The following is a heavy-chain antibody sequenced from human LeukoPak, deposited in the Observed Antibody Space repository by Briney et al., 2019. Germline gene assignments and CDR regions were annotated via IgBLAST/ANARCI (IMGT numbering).Heavy chain of an antibody. CDR2: INPNSGGT. CDR3: ARGKGPNQSKYRPVARYYMDV. J-gene: IGHJ6*03. V-gene: IGHV1-2*02. Sequence: ASVKVSCKASGYTFTGYYIHLVRQAPGQGLEWMGWINPNSGGTIYAQKFQGRVTMTRDTSISTVYMDLSRLRSDDTAVYYCARGKGPNQSKYRPVARYYMDVWGKGTTVSVSS. CDR1: GYTFTGYY. D-gene: IGHD3-16*02.